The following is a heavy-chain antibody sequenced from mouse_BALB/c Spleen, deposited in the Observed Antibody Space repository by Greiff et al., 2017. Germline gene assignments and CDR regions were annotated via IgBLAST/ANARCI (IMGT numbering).Heavy chain of an antibody. Sequence: EVQLKQSGPELVKPGASVKISCKASGYTFTDYNMHWVKQSHGKSLEWIGYIYPYNGGTGYNQKFKSKATLTVDNSSSTAYMELRSLTSEDSAVYYCAALLRLLYYAMDYWGQGTSVTVSS. J-gene: IGHJ4*01. CDR3: AALLRLLYYAMDY. CDR2: IYPYNGGT. CDR1: GYTFTDYN. V-gene: IGHV1S29*02. D-gene: IGHD1-2*01.